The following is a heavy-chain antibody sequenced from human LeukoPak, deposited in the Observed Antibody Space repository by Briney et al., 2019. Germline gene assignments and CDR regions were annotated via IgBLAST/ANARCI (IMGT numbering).Heavy chain of an antibody. CDR2: ISYDGSNK. J-gene: IGHJ6*03. Sequence: GGSLRLSCAASGFTFSSYAMNWVRQAPGKGLEWVAVISYDGSNKYYADSVKGRFTISRDNSKNTLYLQMNSPRAEDTAVYYCARDAVRYYYYYMDVWGQGTTVTVSS. V-gene: IGHV3-30*01. D-gene: IGHD3-10*01. CDR3: ARDAVRYYYYYMDV. CDR1: GFTFSSYA.